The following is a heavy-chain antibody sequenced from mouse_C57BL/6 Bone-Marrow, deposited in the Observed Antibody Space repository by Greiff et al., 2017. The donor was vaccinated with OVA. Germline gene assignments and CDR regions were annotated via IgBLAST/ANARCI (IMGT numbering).Heavy chain of an antibody. CDR1: GFTFSSYG. Sequence: EVKLMESGGDLVKPGGSLKLSCAASGFTFSSYGMSWVRQTPDKRLEWVATISSGGSYTYYPDSVKGRFTISRDNAKNTLYLQMSSLKSEDTAMYYCARWDYYGSSYDYWGQGTTLTVSS. CDR2: ISSGGSYT. V-gene: IGHV5-6*01. CDR3: ARWDYYGSSYDY. D-gene: IGHD1-1*01. J-gene: IGHJ2*01.